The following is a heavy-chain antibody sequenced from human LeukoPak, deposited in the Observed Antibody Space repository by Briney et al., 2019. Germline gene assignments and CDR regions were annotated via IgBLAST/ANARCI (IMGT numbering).Heavy chain of an antibody. CDR2: FHDSGSA. V-gene: IGHV4-61*08. D-gene: IGHD2-15*01. CDR1: VNSISSGDY. J-gene: IGHJ5*02. CDR3: ARDSHSVDTATPRGFDP. Sequence: PSETLSLTCNVSVNSISSGDYWGWIRQPPGKGLEWIGYFHDSGSANYNPSLKSRITMSVDTSKNQFSLKLRSVTAADTAVYYCARDSHSVDTATPRGFDPWGQGTLVTVSS.